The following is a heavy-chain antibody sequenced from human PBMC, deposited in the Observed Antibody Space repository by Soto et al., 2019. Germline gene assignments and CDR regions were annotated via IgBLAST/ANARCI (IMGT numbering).Heavy chain of an antibody. CDR3: AREPVSGHKYYYGMDV. J-gene: IGHJ6*02. V-gene: IGHV1-2*02. CDR2: NNPNSGGT. CDR1: GYTFTGYY. Sequence: SVKVSCKASGYTFTGYYMHWVRQAPGQGLEWIEWNNPNSGGTNYAQKCQGRVTMTRDTCISTAYMELSRLRSDDTAVYYRAREPVSGHKYYYGMDVWVQGTTVTVSS.